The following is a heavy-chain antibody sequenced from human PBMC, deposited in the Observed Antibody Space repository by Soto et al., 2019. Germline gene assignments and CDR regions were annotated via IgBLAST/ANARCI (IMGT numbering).Heavy chain of an antibody. Sequence: QVHLQESGPGLVKPSETLSLTCTVSGGSINGYYWNWIRQTPGQGLEWLGYIYFSGSTHYNPSLKTRLTISLDTSKKQFSLKLSSVTAADTAVYYCARQEAVPGTPFDSWGQGTLVSVSS. CDR1: GGSINGYY. J-gene: IGHJ4*02. D-gene: IGHD6-19*01. CDR3: ARQEAVPGTPFDS. CDR2: IYFSGST. V-gene: IGHV4-59*01.